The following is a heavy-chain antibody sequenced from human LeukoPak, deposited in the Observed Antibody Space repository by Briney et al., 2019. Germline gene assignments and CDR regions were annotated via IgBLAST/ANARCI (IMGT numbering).Heavy chain of an antibody. V-gene: IGHV3-23*01. CDR3: AKGIDYYGSGSSLDY. CDR1: GFTFSSYA. D-gene: IGHD3-10*01. Sequence: GSLRLSCAASGFTFSSYAMSWVRQAPGKGLEWVSAISGSGGSTYYADSVKGRFTISRDNSKNTLYLQMNSLRAEDTAVYYCAKGIDYYGSGSSLDYWGQGTLVTVSS. CDR2: ISGSGGST. J-gene: IGHJ4*02.